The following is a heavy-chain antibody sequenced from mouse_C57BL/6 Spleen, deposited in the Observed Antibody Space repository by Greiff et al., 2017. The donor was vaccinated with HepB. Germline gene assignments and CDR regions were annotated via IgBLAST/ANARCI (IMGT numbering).Heavy chain of an antibody. Sequence: EVQLQQSGPELVKPGDSVKISCKASGYSFTGYFMNWVMQSHGKSLEWIGRINPYNGDTFYNQKFKGKATLTVDKSSSTAHMELRSLTSEDSAVYYCARRTTAHWYFDVWGTGTTVTVSS. V-gene: IGHV1-20*01. CDR2: INPYNGDT. CDR3: ARRTTAHWYFDV. D-gene: IGHD1-2*01. J-gene: IGHJ1*03. CDR1: GYSFTGYF.